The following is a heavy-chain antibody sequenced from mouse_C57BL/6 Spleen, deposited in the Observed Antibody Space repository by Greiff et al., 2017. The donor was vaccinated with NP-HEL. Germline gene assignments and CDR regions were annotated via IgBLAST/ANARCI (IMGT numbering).Heavy chain of an antibody. CDR1: GYSFTDYN. D-gene: IGHD1-1*01. J-gene: IGHJ4*01. Sequence: EVQLKESGPELVKPGASVKISCKASGYSFTDYNMNWVKQSNGKSLEWIGVINPNYGTTSYNQKFKGKATLTVDQSSSTAYMQLNSLTSEDSAVYYCASIITTVVAGAMDYWGQGTSVTVSS. V-gene: IGHV1-39*01. CDR3: ASIITTVVAGAMDY. CDR2: INPNYGTT.